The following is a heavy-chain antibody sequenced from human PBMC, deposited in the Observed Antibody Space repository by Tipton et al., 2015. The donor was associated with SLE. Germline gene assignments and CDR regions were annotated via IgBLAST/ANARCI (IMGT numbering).Heavy chain of an antibody. J-gene: IGHJ4*02. CDR1: GGSFSGYY. CDR2: INHSGST. CDR3: ARSSSGWYVFDY. V-gene: IGHV4-34*01. Sequence: TLSLTCAVYGGSFSGYYWSWIRQPPGKGLEWIGEINHSGSTNYNPSLKSRVTISVHTSKKQFSLKLTSVTAADTAVYYCARSSSGWYVFDYWGQGTLVTVSS. D-gene: IGHD6-19*01.